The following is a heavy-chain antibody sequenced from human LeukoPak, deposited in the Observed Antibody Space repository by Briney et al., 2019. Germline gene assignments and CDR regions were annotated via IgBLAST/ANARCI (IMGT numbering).Heavy chain of an antibody. CDR2: INPNSGGT. D-gene: IGHD3-22*01. CDR1: GYTFTGYY. J-gene: IGHJ4*02. V-gene: IGHV1-2*02. CDR3: ARAPRSSGYMPFDY. Sequence: ASVKVSCKASGYTFTGYYMHWVRQAPGQGLEWMGWINPNSGGTNYAQKFQGRVTMTRDTSISTAYMELSRLRSDDTAVYYCARAPRSSGYMPFDYWGQGTLVTVSS.